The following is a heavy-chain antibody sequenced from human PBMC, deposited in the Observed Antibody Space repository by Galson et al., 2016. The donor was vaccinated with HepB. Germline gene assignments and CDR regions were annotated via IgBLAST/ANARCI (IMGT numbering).Heavy chain of an antibody. CDR3: ARAQVSYDVLTAYFLLWFDP. CDR2: MNPNSGNT. D-gene: IGHD3-9*01. V-gene: IGHV1-8*01. Sequence: SVKVSCKASGYAFTSYDINWVRQAPGQGLEWMGWMNPNSGNTGYALRFQGRVALTRDTSTSTAYMALSGLRSDDTAVYFCARAQVSYDVLTAYFLLWFDPWGQGTLVTVSS. CDR1: GYAFTSYD. J-gene: IGHJ5*02.